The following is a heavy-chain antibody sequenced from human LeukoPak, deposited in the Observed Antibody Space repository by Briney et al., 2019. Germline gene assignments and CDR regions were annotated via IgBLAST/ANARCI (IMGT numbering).Heavy chain of an antibody. CDR2: INHSGST. CDR1: GGSFSGYY. CDR3: ARNGGNSDYDY. J-gene: IGHJ4*02. V-gene: IGHV4-34*01. Sequence: SETLSLTCAVYGGSFSGYYWSWIRQPPGKGLEWIGEINHSGSTNYNPSLKSRVTISVDTSKNQFSLKLSSVTAADTALYYCARNGGNSDYDYWGQGTLVTVS. D-gene: IGHD4-23*01.